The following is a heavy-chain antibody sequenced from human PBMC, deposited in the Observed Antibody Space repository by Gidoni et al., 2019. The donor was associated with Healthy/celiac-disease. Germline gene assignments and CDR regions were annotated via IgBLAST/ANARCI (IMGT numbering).Heavy chain of an antibody. J-gene: IGHJ5*02. D-gene: IGHD1-26*01. CDR2: IMQDGSEK. CDR3: ARVSGSYINWFDP. V-gene: IGHV3-7*01. Sequence: EVQLVESGGGLVQPGGSLRLACAASGFTFGRDWLSWVRQAPGKGLEWVANIMQDGSEKYYVDSVKGRFTISRDNAKNSLYLQMNSLRAEDTAVYYCARVSGSYINWFDPWGQGTLVTVSS. CDR1: GFTFGRDW.